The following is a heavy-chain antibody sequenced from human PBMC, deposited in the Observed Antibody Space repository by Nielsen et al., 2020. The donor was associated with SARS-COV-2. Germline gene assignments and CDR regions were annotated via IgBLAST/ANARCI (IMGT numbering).Heavy chain of an antibody. J-gene: IGHJ1*01. CDR2: ISYDGSNK. Sequence: GESLKISCAASGFTFSSYAMHWVRQAPGKGLEWVAVISYDGSNKYYADSVKGRFTISRDNSKNTLYLQMNSLRAEDTAVYYCARDIPYSGSESSDEYFQHWGQGTLVTVSS. CDR1: GFTFSSYA. CDR3: ARDIPYSGSESSDEYFQH. V-gene: IGHV3-30-3*01. D-gene: IGHD1-26*01.